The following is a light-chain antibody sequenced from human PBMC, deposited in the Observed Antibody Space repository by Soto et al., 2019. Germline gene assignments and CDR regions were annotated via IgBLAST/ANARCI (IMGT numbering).Light chain of an antibody. CDR3: QQYKNWGT. CDR2: GAS. CDR1: QSVSSN. V-gene: IGKV3-15*01. Sequence: EIVMTQSPATLSVSPGERATPSCRASQSVSSNLAWYQQKPGQAPRLLIYGASTRATGIPARFSGSGSGTEFTLTISSLQSEDFAVYYCQQYKNWGTFGQGTKVEIK. J-gene: IGKJ1*01.